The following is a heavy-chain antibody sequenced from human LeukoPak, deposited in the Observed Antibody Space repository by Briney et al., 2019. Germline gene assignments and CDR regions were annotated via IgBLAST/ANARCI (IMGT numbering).Heavy chain of an antibody. Sequence: GASVKVSCKASGGTFSSYAISWVRQAPGQGLEWMGGTIPIFGTANYAQKFQGRVTITADESTSTAYMELSSLRSEDTAVYYCARVARFLEWLLQNDAFDIWGQGTMVTVSS. CDR2: TIPIFGTA. J-gene: IGHJ3*02. D-gene: IGHD3-3*01. CDR1: GGTFSSYA. V-gene: IGHV1-69*13. CDR3: ARVARFLEWLLQNDAFDI.